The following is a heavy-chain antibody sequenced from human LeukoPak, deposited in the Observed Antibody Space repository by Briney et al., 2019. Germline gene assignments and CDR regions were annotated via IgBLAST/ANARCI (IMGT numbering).Heavy chain of an antibody. Sequence: GASVKVSCKASGYTFTSYAMHWVRQAPGQRLEWMGWINAGNGNTKYSQEFQGRVTITRDTSASTAYTELSSLRAEDTAVYYCAKVRWDNSGWYYLDSWGQGTLVTVSS. V-gene: IGHV1-3*03. CDR3: AKVRWDNSGWYYLDS. J-gene: IGHJ4*02. CDR1: GYTFTSYA. D-gene: IGHD6-19*01. CDR2: INAGNGNT.